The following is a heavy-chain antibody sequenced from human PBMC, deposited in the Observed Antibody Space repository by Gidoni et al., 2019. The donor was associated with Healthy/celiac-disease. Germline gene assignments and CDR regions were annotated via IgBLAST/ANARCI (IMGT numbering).Heavy chain of an antibody. CDR2: ISYDGSNK. CDR3: ARGGWRSIAVGGSIY. J-gene: IGHJ4*02. V-gene: IGHV3-30-3*01. D-gene: IGHD6-19*01. CDR1: GFNFSSYA. Sequence: QVQLVASGGGVVQPGRSLRLSCAASGFNFSSYAMHWVRQAPGKGLEWVAVISYDGSNKYYADSVKGRFTISRDNSKNTLYLQMNSLRAEDTAVYYCARGGWRSIAVGGSIYWGQGTLVTVSS.